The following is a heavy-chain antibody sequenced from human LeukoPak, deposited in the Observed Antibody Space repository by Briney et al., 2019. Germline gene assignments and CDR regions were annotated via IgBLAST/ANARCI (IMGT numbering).Heavy chain of an antibody. CDR1: GYTFTGYY. V-gene: IGHV1-2*02. CDR2: INPNSGGT. J-gene: IGHJ4*02. CDR3: ARGLYSSSWYVGQPLPDY. D-gene: IGHD6-13*01. Sequence: ASVKVSCKASGYTFTGYYMHWVRQAPGQGLEWMGWINPNSGGTNYAQKFQGRVTMTRDTSISTAYMELSRLRSDDTAVYYCARGLYSSSWYVGQPLPDYWGQGTLVTVSS.